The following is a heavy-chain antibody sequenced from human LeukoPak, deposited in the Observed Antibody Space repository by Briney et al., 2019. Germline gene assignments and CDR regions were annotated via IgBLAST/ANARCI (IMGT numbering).Heavy chain of an antibody. CDR2: ISGSGGST. CDR3: AKMSSYYGSGSYGGGDNWFDP. J-gene: IGHJ5*02. V-gene: IGHV3-23*01. CDR1: GFTFSDYY. D-gene: IGHD3-10*01. Sequence: GGSLRLSCAASGFTFSDYYMSWIRQAPGKGLEWVSAISGSGGSTYYADSVKGRFTISRDNSKNTLYLQMNSLRAEDTAVYYCAKMSSYYGSGSYGGGDNWFDPWGQGTLVTVSS.